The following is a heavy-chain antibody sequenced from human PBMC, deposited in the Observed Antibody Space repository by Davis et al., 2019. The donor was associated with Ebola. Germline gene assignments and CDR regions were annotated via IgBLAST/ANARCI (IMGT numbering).Heavy chain of an antibody. CDR2: TSSSSSTI. CDR3: APLVLVY. CDR1: GFTFSSYS. D-gene: IGHD6-13*01. V-gene: IGHV3-48*01. Sequence: GESLKISCAASGFTFSSYSMNWVRQAPGKGLEWVSYTSSSSSTIYYADSVKGRFTISRDNAKNSLYLQMNSQRAEDTAVYYCAPLVLVYWGQGTLVTVSS. J-gene: IGHJ4*02.